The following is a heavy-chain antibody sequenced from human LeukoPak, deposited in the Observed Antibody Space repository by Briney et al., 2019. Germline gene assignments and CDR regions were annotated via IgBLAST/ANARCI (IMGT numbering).Heavy chain of an antibody. CDR3: ARDQGSPGYCSGGSCPIGY. Sequence: GGSLRLSCAASGFTFSSYAMHWVRQAPGKGLEYVSAISSNGGSTYYANSVKGRFTIARDNSKNTLYLQMGSLRAEDMAVYYCARDQGSPGYCSGGSCPIGYWGQGTLVTVSS. CDR1: GFTFSSYA. D-gene: IGHD2-15*01. J-gene: IGHJ4*02. V-gene: IGHV3-64*01. CDR2: ISSNGGST.